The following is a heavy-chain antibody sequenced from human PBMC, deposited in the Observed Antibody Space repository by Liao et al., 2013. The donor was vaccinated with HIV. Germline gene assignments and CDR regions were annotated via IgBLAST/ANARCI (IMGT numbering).Heavy chain of an antibody. CDR2: INHSGTI. D-gene: IGHD3-22*01. Sequence: QVQLQESGPGLVKPSETLSLTCAVSGGSLSGYYWSWIRQPPGKGLEWIGEINHSGTINYNPSLKSRVTVSVDTSQNQFSLKLTSVTAADTAVYYCARGRSTYYDDSRRFDYWGQGALVTVSS. CDR1: GGSLSGYY. CDR3: ARGRSTYYDDSRRFDY. V-gene: IGHV4-34*01. J-gene: IGHJ4*02.